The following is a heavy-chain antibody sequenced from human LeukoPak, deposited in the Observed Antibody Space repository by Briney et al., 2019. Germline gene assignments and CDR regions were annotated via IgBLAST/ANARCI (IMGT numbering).Heavy chain of an antibody. Sequence: GGSLRLSCVASGFSFTSYWMSWVRQAPGKDLEFVANINQDAGTTNYVDSVKGRFTISRDNAENSLYLQMSSLRAEDTALYYCAKDPGWSSFDIWGQGIMVTVSS. CDR2: INQDAGTT. D-gene: IGHD2-15*01. CDR1: GFSFTSYW. J-gene: IGHJ3*02. V-gene: IGHV3-7*03. CDR3: AKDPGWSSFDI.